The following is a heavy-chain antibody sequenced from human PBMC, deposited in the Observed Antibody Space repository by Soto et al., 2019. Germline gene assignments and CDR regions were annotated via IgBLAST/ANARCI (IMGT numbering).Heavy chain of an antibody. CDR1: GFTFSSYE. CDR2: ISSSGSTI. CDR3: ARGSRIQIWLAPGHYFDY. Sequence: GGSLRLSCAASGFTFSSYEMNWVRQAPGKGLEWVSYISSSGSTIYYADSVKGRFTISRDNAKNSLYLQMNSLRAEDTAVYYCARGSRIQIWLAPGHYFDYWGQGTLVTVYS. D-gene: IGHD5-18*01. V-gene: IGHV3-48*03. J-gene: IGHJ4*02.